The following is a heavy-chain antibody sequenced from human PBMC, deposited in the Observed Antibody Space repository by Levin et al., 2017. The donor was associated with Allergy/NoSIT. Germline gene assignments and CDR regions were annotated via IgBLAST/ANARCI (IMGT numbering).Heavy chain of an antibody. D-gene: IGHD6-6*01. V-gene: IGHV3-23*01. Sequence: LTGGSLRLSCAASGFTFSNYAMSWVRQAPGKGLEWVSAISGSGGSTYYADSVKGRFTISRDNSKNTLYLQMNSLRAEDTAVYYCAKDWTSGSSDLPYWGQGTLVTVSS. CDR1: GFTFSNYA. J-gene: IGHJ4*02. CDR2: ISGSGGST. CDR3: AKDWTSGSSDLPY.